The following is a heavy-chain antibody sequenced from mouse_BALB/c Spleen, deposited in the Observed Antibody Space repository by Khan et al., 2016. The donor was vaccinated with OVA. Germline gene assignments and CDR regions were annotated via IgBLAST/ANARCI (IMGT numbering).Heavy chain of an antibody. CDR1: GFNIKDTY. J-gene: IGHJ2*01. V-gene: IGHV14-3*02. Sequence: VRLQQSGAELVKPGASVKLSCTASGFNIKDTYMHWVKQRPEQGLEWIGRIDPANGNTEYDPKFQGKATITADTSSNTAYLQLSSLTSEDTAVYYCARWPRGFWGQGTTLTVSS. CDR2: IDPANGNT. D-gene: IGHD3-2*02. CDR3: ARWPRGF.